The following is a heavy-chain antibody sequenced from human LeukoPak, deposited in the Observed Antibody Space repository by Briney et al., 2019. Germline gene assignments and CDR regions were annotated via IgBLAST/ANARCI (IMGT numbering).Heavy chain of an antibody. J-gene: IGHJ4*02. V-gene: IGHV4-59*01. CDR2: IYYSGST. CDR1: GGSISSYY. CDR3: ARGRAHGADY. Sequence: SETLSLTCTVSGGSISSYYWSWIRQPPGKGLEWIGYIYYSGSTNYNPSLKSRVTISVDTSKNQFSLKLSFVTAADTAVYYCARGRAHGADYWGQGTLVTVSS. D-gene: IGHD3-10*01.